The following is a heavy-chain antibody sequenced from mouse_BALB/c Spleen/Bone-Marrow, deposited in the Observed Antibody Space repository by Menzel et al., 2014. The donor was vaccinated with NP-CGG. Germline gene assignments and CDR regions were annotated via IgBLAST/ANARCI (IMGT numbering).Heavy chain of an antibody. J-gene: IGHJ4*01. CDR1: GFAFTNYL. V-gene: IGHV1-54*03. Sequence: VMLVESGAELVRPGTSVKVSCKASGFAFTNYLIEWVKQRPGQGLEWIGVINPGSGGTNYNEKFKGKATLIADKSSSTAYMQLSSLTSDDSAVYFCARQLGPPYAMDYWGQGTSVTVSS. D-gene: IGHD3-1*01. CDR2: INPGSGGT. CDR3: ARQLGPPYAMDY.